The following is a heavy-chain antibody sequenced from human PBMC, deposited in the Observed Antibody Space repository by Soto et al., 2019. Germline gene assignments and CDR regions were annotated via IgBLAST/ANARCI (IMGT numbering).Heavy chain of an antibody. CDR3: ARGASKDLLDIVVVPAARYYYYYMDV. V-gene: IGHV4-34*01. D-gene: IGHD2-2*03. CDR2: INHSGST. CDR1: GGSFSGYY. J-gene: IGHJ6*03. Sequence: PSETLSLTCAVYGGSFSGYYWSWIRQPPGKGLEWIGEINHSGSTNYNPSLKSRVTISVDTSKNQFSLKLSSVTAADTAVYYCARGASKDLLDIVVVPAARYYYYYMDVWGQGTTVTVSS.